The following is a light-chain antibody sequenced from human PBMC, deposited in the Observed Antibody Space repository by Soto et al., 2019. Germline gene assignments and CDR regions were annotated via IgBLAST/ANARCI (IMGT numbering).Light chain of an antibody. Sequence: EIVLTQSPGTLSLSPGERVTLSCRASQSVSSNYLAWYQQKPGQAPRLLIYSASSRATGIPDRFSGSGSGTDFTLTINRLEPEDFAVYYCQQYGSSPPYTFGQGTKLEIK. CDR3: QQYGSSPPYT. CDR1: QSVSSNY. CDR2: SAS. J-gene: IGKJ2*01. V-gene: IGKV3-20*01.